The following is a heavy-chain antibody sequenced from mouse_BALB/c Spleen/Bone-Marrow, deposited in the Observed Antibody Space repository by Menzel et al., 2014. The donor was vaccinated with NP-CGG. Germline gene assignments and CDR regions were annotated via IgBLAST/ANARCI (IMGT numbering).Heavy chain of an antibody. Sequence: EGHLVESGGGLVQPGGSRKLSCAASGFTFSSFGMHWVRQAPEKGLEWVAYISNGSSTIYYADTVKGRFTISRDNPKNTLFLQMTSLRSEDTAMYYCARKGAMITHYYAMDYWGQGTSVTVSS. CDR3: ARKGAMITHYYAMDY. J-gene: IGHJ4*01. CDR1: GFTFSSFG. CDR2: ISNGSSTI. V-gene: IGHV5-17*02. D-gene: IGHD2-4*01.